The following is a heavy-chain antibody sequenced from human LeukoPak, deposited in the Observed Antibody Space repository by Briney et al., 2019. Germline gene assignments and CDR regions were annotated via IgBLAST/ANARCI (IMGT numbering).Heavy chain of an antibody. CDR1: GYTFTGYY. CDR2: INPNSGGT. V-gene: IGHV1-2*06. D-gene: IGHD2-15*01. J-gene: IGHJ4*02. Sequence: ASVKVSCKASGYTFTGYYMHWVRQAPGQGLEWMGRINPNSGGTNYAQKFQGSVTMTRDTSISTAYMELSRLRSDDTAVYYCARGCSESIVVVVAATQWGDIDYWGQGTLVTVSS. CDR3: ARGCSESIVVVVAATQWGDIDY.